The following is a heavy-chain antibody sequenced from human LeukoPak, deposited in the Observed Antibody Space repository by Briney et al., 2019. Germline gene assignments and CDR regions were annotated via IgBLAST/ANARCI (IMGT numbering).Heavy chain of an antibody. CDR1: GFSFSSYS. V-gene: IGHV3-7*03. D-gene: IGHD6-13*01. Sequence: GGSLRLSCAASGFSFSSYSMNWVRQAPGKGLEWVANIKPDGTTKFYVDSVKGRFTISRDNALNSLYLQMNSLRAEDTAIYYCARSIPYGTTWYGRSDYWGQGTLVTVSS. CDR2: IKPDGTTK. J-gene: IGHJ4*02. CDR3: ARSIPYGTTWYGRSDY.